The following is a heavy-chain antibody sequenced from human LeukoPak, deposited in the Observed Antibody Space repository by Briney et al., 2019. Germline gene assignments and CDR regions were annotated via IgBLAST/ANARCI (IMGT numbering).Heavy chain of an antibody. Sequence: QTPSLTCVISGDSVSSHLVASNWVRQSPSSGLEWLGRTYYRLKWSTDYAVSVQTRITDNPDTSHYHSYLPLNYLTPEVRTAYYCARVRGGVFDSWGQGTLVTVSS. CDR1: GDSVSSHLVA. V-gene: IGHV6-1*01. CDR2: TYYRLKWST. D-gene: IGHD2-21*01. CDR3: ARVRGGVFDS. J-gene: IGHJ4*02.